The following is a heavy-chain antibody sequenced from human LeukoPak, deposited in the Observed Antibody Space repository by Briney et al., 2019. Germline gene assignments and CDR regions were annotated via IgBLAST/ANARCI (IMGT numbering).Heavy chain of an antibody. V-gene: IGHV3-23*01. CDR3: AKEPRENSGYYVSGWFDP. Sequence: PGGSLRLSCAASGFTFSYYAMTWVRQAPGKGLEWVSTVFGLDHRTIYADSVKGRFTISRDNSKNTLFLQMNSLRADDTAVYYCAKEPRENSGYYVSGWFDPWGQGTLVTVSS. CDR1: GFTFSYYA. J-gene: IGHJ5*02. D-gene: IGHD5-12*01. CDR2: VFGLDHRT.